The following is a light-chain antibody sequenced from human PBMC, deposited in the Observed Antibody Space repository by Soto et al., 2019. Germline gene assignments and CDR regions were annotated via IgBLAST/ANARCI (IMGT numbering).Light chain of an antibody. V-gene: IGLV1-47*01. CDR1: SSNIVTNH. Sequence: QLVLTQPPSASGTPGQRVTISCSGSSSNIVTNHVYWYQHLPGTAPKLLIYRNSLRPSGVPDRFSGSKSGTSASLAISGIRSEYEADYYCAAWDDSLSGWVFGGGTKLTVL. CDR3: AAWDDSLSGWV. CDR2: RNS. J-gene: IGLJ3*02.